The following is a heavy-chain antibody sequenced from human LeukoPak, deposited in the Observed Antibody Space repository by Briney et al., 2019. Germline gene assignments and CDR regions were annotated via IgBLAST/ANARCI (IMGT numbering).Heavy chain of an antibody. CDR3: ARASMRRRDGYNRHYEIDY. J-gene: IGHJ4*02. Sequence: PSETLSLTCTVSTDSFSNYYWTWIRQSPGKALEWIGYVYYTDKTHYNPSLKSRVFISADTSQNQLSLRLNSVTAADTAVYYCARASMRRRDGYNRHYEIDYWGQGTLVTVSS. CDR1: TDSFSNYY. D-gene: IGHD5-24*01. CDR2: VYYTDKT. V-gene: IGHV4-59*01.